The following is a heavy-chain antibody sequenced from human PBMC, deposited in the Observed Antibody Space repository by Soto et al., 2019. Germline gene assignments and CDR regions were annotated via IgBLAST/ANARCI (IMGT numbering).Heavy chain of an antibody. CDR1: GGSISSYY. CDR3: ARNIDGGNYDY. D-gene: IGHD2-21*01. J-gene: IGHJ4*02. CDR2: IYYSGST. Sequence: SETLSLTCTGSGGSISSYYWSWIRQPPGKGLEWIGYIYYSGSTNYNPSLKSRVTISVDTSKNQFSLKLRSVTATDTAVYYCARNIDGGNYDYWGQGALVTVS. V-gene: IGHV4-59*01.